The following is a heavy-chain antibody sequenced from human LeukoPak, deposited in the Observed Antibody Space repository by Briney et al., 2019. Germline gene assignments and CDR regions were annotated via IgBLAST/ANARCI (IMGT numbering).Heavy chain of an antibody. J-gene: IGHJ4*02. CDR3: VSHRIGSQCFDY. V-gene: IGHV4-4*02. CDR2: IYHTGTN. Sequence: SETLSLTCAVSGGSITRDWWSWVRQPPGKGLEWIGEIYHTGTNNYSPSLKGRVTISVDNSKNQFSLNLSSVTAADTAIYYCVSHRIGSQCFDYWGQGTLVSVSS. CDR1: GGSITRDW. D-gene: IGHD2-15*01.